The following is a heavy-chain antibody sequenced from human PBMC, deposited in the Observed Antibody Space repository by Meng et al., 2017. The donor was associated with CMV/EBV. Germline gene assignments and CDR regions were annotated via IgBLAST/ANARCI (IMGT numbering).Heavy chain of an antibody. CDR1: GGTFSSYT. J-gene: IGHJ5*02. D-gene: IGHD6-6*01. CDR3: ARDLLGYSSSTNWFDP. Sequence: SVKVSCKASGGTFSSYTISWVRQAPGQGLEWMGRIIPILGIANYAQKFQGRVTITADKSTSTAYMELSSLRSEDTAMYYCARDLLGYSSSTNWFDPWGQGTLVTVSS. V-gene: IGHV1-69*04. CDR2: IIPILGIA.